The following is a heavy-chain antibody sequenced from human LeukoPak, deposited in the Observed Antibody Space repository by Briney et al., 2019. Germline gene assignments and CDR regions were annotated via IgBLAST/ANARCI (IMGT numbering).Heavy chain of an antibody. Sequence: GGSLRLSCAVSGFTVSSNYMSWVRQAPGKGLEWVAVISYDGRQNYYADSVKGRFTISRDNSKNTLYLQMNSLRDEDSAAYYCARVYLERLTAGYFDHWGQGTWVTVSP. J-gene: IGHJ4*02. V-gene: IGHV3-30*19. CDR3: ARVYLERLTAGYFDH. CDR1: GFTVSSNY. CDR2: ISYDGRQN. D-gene: IGHD2-8*01.